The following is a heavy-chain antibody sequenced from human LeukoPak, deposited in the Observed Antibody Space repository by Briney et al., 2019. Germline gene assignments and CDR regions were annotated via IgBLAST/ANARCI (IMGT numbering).Heavy chain of an antibody. V-gene: IGHV4-59*01. D-gene: IGHD3-10*01. CDR2: IYYSGST. J-gene: IGHJ4*02. CDR1: GDSLSSYF. Sequence: PSETLFLACTVYGDSLSSYFWGWVRQPPGKGLEWIGSIYYSGSTNYNPSLKSRVTISVDTSKTQFSLKLSSVTAADTAVYYCARVAGWGYYGSGSSYFDYWGQGTLVTVSS. CDR3: ARVAGWGYYGSGSSYFDY.